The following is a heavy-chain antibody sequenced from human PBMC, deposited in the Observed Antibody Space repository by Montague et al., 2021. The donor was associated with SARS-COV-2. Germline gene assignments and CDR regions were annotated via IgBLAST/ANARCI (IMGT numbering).Heavy chain of an antibody. CDR3: ARGRQHFNMIVVVMTGGEYYFDX. D-gene: IGHD3-22*01. CDR2: INHRGTS. CDR1: CGSFSDYY. J-gene: IGHJ4*02. V-gene: IGHV4-34*01. Sequence: SETLSLTCAVYCGSFSDYYWSWIRQPPGKGLEWIGEINHRGTSNYNPSLKSRVSISVDTSKNQFSLYLSSVTAADTAVYYCARGRQHFNMIVVVMTGGEYYFDXWGQGTLVTVSS.